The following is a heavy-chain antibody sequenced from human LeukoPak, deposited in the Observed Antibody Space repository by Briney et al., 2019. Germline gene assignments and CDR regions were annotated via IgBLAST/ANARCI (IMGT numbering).Heavy chain of an antibody. CDR2: ISGNNDNP. CDR1: VYTLSNFG. D-gene: IGHD2-2*01. V-gene: IGHV1-18*01. Sequence: ASVNVSFKTSVYTLSNFGINGVRQAPGQGRAGMGWISGNNDNPNYGQKFQGRFTVTTDSSTSTAYMELRNLTFDDTAVYYCARDGTSTDDYWGQGTLVTVSS. CDR3: ARDGTSTDDY. J-gene: IGHJ4*02.